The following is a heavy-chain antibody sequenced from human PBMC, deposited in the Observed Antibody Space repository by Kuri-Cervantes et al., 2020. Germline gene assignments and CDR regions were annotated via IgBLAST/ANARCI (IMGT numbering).Heavy chain of an antibody. J-gene: IGHJ4*02. CDR2: IYYSGST. CDR3: ARGGTTVTDHYFDY. V-gene: IGHV4-30-4*01. Sequence: LRLSCTVSGGSISSGDYYWSWIRQPPGKGLEWIGYIYYSGSTYYNPSLKSRVTISVDTSKNQFSLKLSSVTAADTAVYYCARGGTTVTDHYFDYWGQGALVTVSS. D-gene: IGHD4-17*01. CDR1: GGSISSGDYY.